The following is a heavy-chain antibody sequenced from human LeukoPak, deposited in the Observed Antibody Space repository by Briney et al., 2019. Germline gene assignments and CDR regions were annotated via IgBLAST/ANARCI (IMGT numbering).Heavy chain of an antibody. CDR3: ARARDGYNYYGPFDY. J-gene: IGHJ4*02. V-gene: IGHV1-69*06. CDR1: GGTFSSYA. D-gene: IGHD5-24*01. CDR2: IIPIFGTA. Sequence: SVKVSCKASGGTFSSYAISWVRQAPGQGLEWMGGIIPIFGTANYAQKFQGRVTITADKSTSTAYMELSSLRSEDTAVYYCARARDGYNYYGPFDYWGQGTLVTVSS.